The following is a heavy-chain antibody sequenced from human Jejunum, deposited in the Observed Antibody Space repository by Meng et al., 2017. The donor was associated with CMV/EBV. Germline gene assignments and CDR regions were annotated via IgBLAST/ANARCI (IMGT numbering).Heavy chain of an antibody. CDR3: ARGGYTSSSGEYDY. CDR1: FAFDDYG. Sequence: FAFDDYGISWVLQGPWKGLEWVSGINWNGGSTAYADSVEGRFTISRDNAKNSLYLQMNSLRADDTAFYYCARGGYTSSSGEYDYWGQGTLVTVSS. V-gene: IGHV3-20*03. D-gene: IGHD6-6*01. J-gene: IGHJ4*02. CDR2: INWNGGST.